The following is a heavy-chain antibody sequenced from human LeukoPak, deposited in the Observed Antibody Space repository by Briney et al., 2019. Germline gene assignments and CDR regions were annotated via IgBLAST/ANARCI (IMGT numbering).Heavy chain of an antibody. V-gene: IGHV4-39*01. Sequence: SQTLSLTCTVSGGSISSGSYYWGWVRQPPGKGLEWIGSIYYSGSTYYNPSLKSRVTISVDTSKNQFSLKLRSVTAADTAVYYCVRRDQQLAFYYYCYYMDVWGKGTTVTVSS. D-gene: IGHD6-13*01. J-gene: IGHJ6*03. CDR3: VRRDQQLAFYYYCYYMDV. CDR2: IYYSGST. CDR1: GGSISSGSYY.